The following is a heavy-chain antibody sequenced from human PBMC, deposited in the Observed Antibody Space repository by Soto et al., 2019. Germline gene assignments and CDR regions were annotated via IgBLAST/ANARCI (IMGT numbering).Heavy chain of an antibody. CDR1: GYSFTSYW. V-gene: IGHV5-51*01. Sequence: PGESLKISCKGSGYSFTSYWIGWVRQMPGKGLEWMGIIYPGDADTRYSPSFQGQVTISADKSISTVYLQWSSLKASDTAMYYCARRRYYYDSSGYYCVTDPEHDHGLLFDYWGLGTQVTVSS. CDR3: ARRRYYYDSSGYYCVTDPEHDHGLLFDY. CDR2: IYPGDADT. J-gene: IGHJ4*02. D-gene: IGHD3-22*01.